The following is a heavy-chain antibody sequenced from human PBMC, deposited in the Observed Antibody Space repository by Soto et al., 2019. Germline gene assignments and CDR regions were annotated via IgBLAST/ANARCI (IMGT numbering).Heavy chain of an antibody. J-gene: IGHJ5*02. Sequence: QVQLVESGGGVVQPGRSLRLSCAASGFTFSSYAMHWVRQAPGKGLEWVAVISYDGSNKYYADSVKGRFTISRDNSKNTLYLQMNSLRAEDTAVYYCARGWALVIRYNWFDPWGQGTLVTVSS. V-gene: IGHV3-30-3*01. CDR3: ARGWALVIRYNWFDP. D-gene: IGHD3-22*01. CDR2: ISYDGSNK. CDR1: GFTFSSYA.